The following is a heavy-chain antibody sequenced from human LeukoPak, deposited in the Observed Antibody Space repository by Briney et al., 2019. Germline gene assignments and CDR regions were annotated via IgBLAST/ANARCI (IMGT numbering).Heavy chain of an antibody. CDR3: ARKVPAARRGRWFDP. CDR1: GYTFTSYD. CDR2: MNPNSGST. Sequence: ASVKVSCKASGYTFTSYDINWVRQATGQGLEWMGWMNPNSGSTGYAQKFQGRVTITRNTSISTAYMELSSLRSEDTAVYYCARKVPAARRGRWFDPWGQGTLVTVSS. D-gene: IGHD2-2*01. V-gene: IGHV1-8*03. J-gene: IGHJ5*02.